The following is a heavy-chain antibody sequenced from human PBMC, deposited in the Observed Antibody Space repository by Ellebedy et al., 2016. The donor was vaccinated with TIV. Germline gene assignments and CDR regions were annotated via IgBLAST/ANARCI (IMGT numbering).Heavy chain of an antibody. J-gene: IGHJ4*02. Sequence: SGPTLVKPTQTLTLTCTFSGFSLTTTGMSVNWLRQPPGKALEWLARIDWDDDKKYTTSLRTRLTISKDTSKNQVVLSMSNMDPVDTATYYCARVYSSSSWGFDYWGQGTLVTVSS. V-gene: IGHV2-70*11. D-gene: IGHD6-6*01. CDR1: GFSLTTTGMS. CDR2: IDWDDDK. CDR3: ARVYSSSSWGFDY.